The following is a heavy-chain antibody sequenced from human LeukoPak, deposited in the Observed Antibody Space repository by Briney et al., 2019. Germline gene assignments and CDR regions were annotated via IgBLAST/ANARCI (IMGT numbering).Heavy chain of an antibody. D-gene: IGHD3-9*01. CDR2: ISSSSSYI. Sequence: PGGSLRLSCAASGFTFSSYSMNWVRQAPGKGLEWVSSISSSSSYIYYADSVKGRFTISRDNSKNTLYLQMNSLRAEDTAVYYCAKWLRYFDWLSSPDAFDIWGQGTMVTVSS. J-gene: IGHJ3*02. V-gene: IGHV3-21*04. CDR3: AKWLRYFDWLSSPDAFDI. CDR1: GFTFSSYS.